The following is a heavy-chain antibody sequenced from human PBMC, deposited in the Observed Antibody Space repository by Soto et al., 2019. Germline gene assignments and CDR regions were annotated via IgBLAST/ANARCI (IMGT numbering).Heavy chain of an antibody. J-gene: IGHJ4*02. CDR3: AREQDHPADAYNFCY. CDR2: MKFGRST. V-gene: IGHV4-39*02. D-gene: IGHD3-3*01. CDR1: SDSISSSVYY. Sequence: QLQLQESGPGLVKPSETLSLTCSVSSDSISSSVYYWGWIRQPPGKGLEWIGSMKFGRSTSYNPSLNRRVNIAIDESKNQLSRKLSSVTAADAAVYYCAREQDHPADAYNFCYWGLGTPVPVSS.